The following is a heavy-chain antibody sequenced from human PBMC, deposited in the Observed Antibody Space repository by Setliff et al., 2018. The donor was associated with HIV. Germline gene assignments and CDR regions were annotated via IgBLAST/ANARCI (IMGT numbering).Heavy chain of an antibody. V-gene: IGHV3-48*01. Sequence: TSETLRLSCAASGFTLSSYSMNWVRQAPGKGLEWVSYISSSSSSIYHADSVKGRFTISRDNAKNTLYLQMNRLRAEDTALYYCVRGPQFRPHWGQGTLVTVSS. J-gene: IGHJ4*02. CDR2: ISSSSSSI. CDR1: GFTLSSYS. CDR3: VRGPQFRPH.